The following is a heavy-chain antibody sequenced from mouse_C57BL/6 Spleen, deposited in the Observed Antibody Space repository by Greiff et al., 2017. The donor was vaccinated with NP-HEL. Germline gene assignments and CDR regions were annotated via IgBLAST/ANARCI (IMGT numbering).Heavy chain of an antibody. CDR3: ARRYYGNYVGYFDV. D-gene: IGHD2-1*01. J-gene: IGHJ1*03. CDR2: IYPGSGST. V-gene: IGHV1-55*01. CDR1: GYTFTSYW. Sequence: VQLQQPGAELVKPGASVKMSCKASGYTFTSYWITWVKQRPGQRLEWIGDIYPGSGSTNYNEKFKSKATLTVDTSSSTAYMQLSSLTSEDSAVYYCARRYYGNYVGYFDVWGTGTTVTVSS.